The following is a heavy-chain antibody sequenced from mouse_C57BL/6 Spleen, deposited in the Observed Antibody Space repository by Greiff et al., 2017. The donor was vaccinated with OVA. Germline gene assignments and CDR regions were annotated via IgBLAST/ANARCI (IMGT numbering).Heavy chain of an antibody. CDR2: INPNNGGT. Sequence: EVQLQQSGPELVKPGASVKMSCKASGYTFTDYNMHWVKQSHGKSLEWIGYINPNNGGTSYNQKFKGKATLTVNKSSSTAYMELRSLTSEDSAVYCGARGRNWGVGGYFDVWGTGTTVTVSS. CDR3: ARGRNWGVGGYFDV. D-gene: IGHD4-1*01. V-gene: IGHV1-22*01. CDR1: GYTFTDYN. J-gene: IGHJ1*03.